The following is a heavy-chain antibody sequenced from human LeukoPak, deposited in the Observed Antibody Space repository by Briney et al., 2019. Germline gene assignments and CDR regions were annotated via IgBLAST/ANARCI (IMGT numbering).Heavy chain of an antibody. J-gene: IGHJ3*02. V-gene: IGHV5-10-1*01. CDR3: ARDFWSGSNDAFDI. CDR2: IDPSDSYT. CDR1: GYIFTSYW. D-gene: IGHD3-3*01. Sequence: GESLKISCKGSGYIFTSYWISWVRQMPGKGLEWMGRIDPSDSYTNYSPSFQGHVTISADKSISTAYLQWSSLKASDTAMYYCARDFWSGSNDAFDIWGQGTMVTVPS.